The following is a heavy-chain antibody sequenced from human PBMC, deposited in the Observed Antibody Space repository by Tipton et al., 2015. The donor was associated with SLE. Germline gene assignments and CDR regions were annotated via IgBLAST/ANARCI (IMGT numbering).Heavy chain of an antibody. J-gene: IGHJ2*01. CDR3: ARGLLTGTTTGRFDL. CDR2: INHSGST. Sequence: AGLVKPSETLSLTCAVYGGSFSGYYWSWIRQPPGKGLEWIGEINHSGSTNYNPSLKSRVTISEDTSKNQFSLKLSSVTAADTAVYYCARGLLTGTTTGRFDLWGRGTLVTVSS. D-gene: IGHD1-7*01. CDR1: GGSFSGYY. V-gene: IGHV4-34*01.